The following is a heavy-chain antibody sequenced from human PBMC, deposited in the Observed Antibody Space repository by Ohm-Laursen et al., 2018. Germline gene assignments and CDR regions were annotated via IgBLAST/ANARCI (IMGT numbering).Heavy chain of an antibody. CDR2: ISSSSSYI. CDR1: GFTFSSYS. V-gene: IGHV3-21*01. CDR3: ARGGDCTSTTCYYYFDY. D-gene: IGHD2-2*01. Sequence: SLRLSCSASGFTFSSYSIHWVRQAPGKGLEWVSSISSSSSYIYYADSVKGRFTISRGNAKNSLYLQMNSLRAEDTAVYYCARGGDCTSTTCYYYFDYWGQGTLVTVSS. J-gene: IGHJ4*02.